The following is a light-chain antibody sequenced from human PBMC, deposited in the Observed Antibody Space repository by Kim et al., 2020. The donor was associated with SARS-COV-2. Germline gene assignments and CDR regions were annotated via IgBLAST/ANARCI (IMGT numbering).Light chain of an antibody. V-gene: IGLV3-9*01. J-gene: IGLJ3*02. CDR1: NIGGKN. CDR3: LVWDTGTWV. Sequence: SVALGQTAKIPWGGMNIGGKNVHWYQQKAGQAPLLVIFRDITRPSGIPERFSHSNSGNAATLTITGAQAGDEADYYCLVWDTGTWVFGGGTQLTVL. CDR2: RDI.